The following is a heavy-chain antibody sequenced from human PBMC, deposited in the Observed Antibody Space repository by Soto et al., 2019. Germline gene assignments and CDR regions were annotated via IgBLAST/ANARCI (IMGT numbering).Heavy chain of an antibody. D-gene: IGHD2-21*02. Sequence: AASVKVSCKASGYTFTSYAMHWVRQAPGQRLEWIGWINAGNGNTKYSQKFQGRVTITRYTSASTAYMELSSLRSEDTAVYYCARSIVVVTALDYWGQGTLVTVSS. CDR1: GYTFTSYA. J-gene: IGHJ4*02. CDR3: ARSIVVVTALDY. CDR2: INAGNGNT. V-gene: IGHV1-3*01.